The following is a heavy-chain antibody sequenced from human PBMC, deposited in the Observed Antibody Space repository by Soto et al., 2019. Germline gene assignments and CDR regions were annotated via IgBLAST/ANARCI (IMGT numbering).Heavy chain of an antibody. CDR3: VSGVAARPEYVDF. J-gene: IGHJ4*02. CDR1: GYSISSNNW. Sequence: QVQLQESGPGLVKPSDTLSLTCAVSGYSISSNNWWGWIRQPPGKGLEWIGHIHYSGSTYHTPSLQSPVTMSVDTSKNQSSRKLISVTDVDPAGYFCVSGVAARPEYVDFWGQGTLVTVYS. V-gene: IGHV4-28*01. CDR2: IHYSGST. D-gene: IGHD6-6*01.